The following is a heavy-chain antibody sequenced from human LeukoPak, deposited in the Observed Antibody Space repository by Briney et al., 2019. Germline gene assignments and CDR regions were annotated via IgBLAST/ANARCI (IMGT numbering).Heavy chain of an antibody. CDR3: ARDWVVYGSGSYDY. CDR1: GYTFTSYG. CDR2: ISAYNGNT. V-gene: IGHV1-18*04. Sequence: ASVKVSCKASGYTFTSYGISWVRQAPGQGLEWVGWISAYNGNTNYAQKLQGRVTMTTDTSTSTAYMELRSLRSADTAVYYCARDWVVYGSGSYDYWGQGTLVTVSS. J-gene: IGHJ4*02. D-gene: IGHD3-10*01.